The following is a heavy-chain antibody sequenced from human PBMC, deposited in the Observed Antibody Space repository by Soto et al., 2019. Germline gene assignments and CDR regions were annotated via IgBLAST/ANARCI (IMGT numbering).Heavy chain of an antibody. J-gene: IGHJ4*02. CDR3: ARDPKFYLDL. CDR1: GYTFSTSG. V-gene: IGHV1-18*04. CDR2: ITPYNGNT. Sequence: QVQLVQSGAEVKKPGASVRVSCSASGYTFSTSGFSWVRQAPGQGLEWMGWITPYNGNTYFAQKFQGRVTMTTDTSTGTAYMELTNLRSDDTAVYYCARDPKFYLDLWGQGTLVTVSS.